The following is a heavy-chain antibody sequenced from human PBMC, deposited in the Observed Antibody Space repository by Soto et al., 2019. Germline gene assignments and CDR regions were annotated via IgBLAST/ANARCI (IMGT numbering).Heavy chain of an antibody. J-gene: IGHJ3*02. CDR3: TRYPFTSYCSGGGCSCDAFDI. Sequence: QVQLVQSGAEVKKPGASVKVSCTSSGYSFTSYDVYWVRQATGQGLEWMGWMNHNSGNTAYAQKFQGRVTMTRSTSISTAYMELSGLRSEDTAVYYCTRYPFTSYCSGGGCSCDAFDIWGQGTLVTVSS. CDR2: MNHNSGNT. CDR1: GYSFTSYD. V-gene: IGHV1-8*01. D-gene: IGHD2-15*01.